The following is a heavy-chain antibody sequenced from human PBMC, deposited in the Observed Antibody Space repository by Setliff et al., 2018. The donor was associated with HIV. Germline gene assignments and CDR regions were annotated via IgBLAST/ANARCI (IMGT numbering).Heavy chain of an antibody. J-gene: IGHJ6*03. CDR1: GYSMSSGYY. D-gene: IGHD2-2*01. CDR2: VYHTGST. CDR3: VRGYCSSTTCYDDYYYMDV. V-gene: IGHV4-38-2*01. Sequence: LSLTCGVSGYSMSSGYYWGWIRQPPGRGLEWIGNVYHTGSTYYNPSLKSRVTISVDTSKNQFFLKLSSVTAADTAVYYCVRGYCSSTTCYDDYYYMDVWGKGSTVTVSS.